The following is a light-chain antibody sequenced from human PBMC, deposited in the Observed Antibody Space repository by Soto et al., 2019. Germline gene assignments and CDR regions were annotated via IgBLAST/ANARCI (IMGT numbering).Light chain of an antibody. CDR1: QSICSY. Sequence: IPMTQSPSSPSSSVRDKGTITFRGSQSICSYLNWYQQKPGKAPKLLIYAASSLQSGVPSRFSGSGSGTDFTLTISSLQPEDFATYYCQQSYSTPLTFGGGTKVDIK. CDR3: QQSYSTPLT. V-gene: IGKV1-39*01. J-gene: IGKJ4*01. CDR2: AAS.